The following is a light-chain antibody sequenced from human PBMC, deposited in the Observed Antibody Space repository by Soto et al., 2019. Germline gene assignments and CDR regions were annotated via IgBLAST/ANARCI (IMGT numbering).Light chain of an antibody. CDR2: STN. Sequence: QSVLTQPPSVSGAPGQRVTIPCAGNRSNIGADFAVHWYQHLPGTAPKLLIFSTNTRPSGVPDRFSGSRSGTSASLAITGLQAEDEADYYCQSYDSSLSLVFGGGTKVTVL. J-gene: IGLJ2*01. V-gene: IGLV1-40*01. CDR1: RSNIGADFA. CDR3: QSYDSSLSLV.